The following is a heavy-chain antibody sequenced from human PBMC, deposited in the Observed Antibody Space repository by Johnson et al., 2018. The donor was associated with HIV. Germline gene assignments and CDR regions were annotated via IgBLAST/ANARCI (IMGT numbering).Heavy chain of an antibody. D-gene: IGHD6-13*01. CDR1: GFTVSNNF. V-gene: IGHV3-30*18. CDR3: AKNFRGGIVATGDAFDT. J-gene: IGHJ3*02. Sequence: VQLVESGGGLMQPGGSLRLSCVASGFTVSNNFMSWVRQAPGKGLEWVSGISYDGSTKYYADSVKGRFTISRDNSKNTLYLQMNSLRAEDTAMYYCAKNFRGGIVATGDAFDTWGQGTMVTVSA. CDR2: ISYDGSTK.